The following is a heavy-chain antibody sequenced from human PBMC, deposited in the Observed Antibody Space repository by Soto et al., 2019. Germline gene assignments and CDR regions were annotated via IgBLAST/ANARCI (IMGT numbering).Heavy chain of an antibody. CDR3: AREPEDPPSTFDY. Sequence: EVQLVESGGGLVKPGWSLRLSCAASGFTFTRYSMNWVRQAPGKGLEWVSSISSPTNYIYSEDSMKGRFTISRDNAKNSRYLEINGLSADDTAVYYCAREPEDPPSTFDYWGKGPQVTFSS. V-gene: IGHV3-21*06. CDR1: GFTFTRYS. CDR2: ISSPTNYI. J-gene: IGHJ4*02.